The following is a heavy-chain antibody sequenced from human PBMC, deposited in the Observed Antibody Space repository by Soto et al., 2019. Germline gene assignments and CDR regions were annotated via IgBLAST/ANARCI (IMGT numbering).Heavy chain of an antibody. J-gene: IGHJ6*03. V-gene: IGHV3-11*01. CDR3: ARSASGGGYDYGLSDYYYYMDV. CDR1: GFTFSDYY. D-gene: IGHD5-12*01. Sequence: GGSLRLSCAASGFTFSDYYMSWIRQAPGKGLEWVSYISSSGSTIYYADSVKGRFTISRDNAKNSLYLQMNSLRAEDTAVYYCARSASGGGYDYGLSDYYYYMDVWGKGTTVTVSS. CDR2: ISSSGSTI.